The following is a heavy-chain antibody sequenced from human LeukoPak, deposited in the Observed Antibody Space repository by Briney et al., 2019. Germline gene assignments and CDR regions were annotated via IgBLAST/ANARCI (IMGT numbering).Heavy chain of an antibody. J-gene: IGHJ4*02. Sequence: GGSLRLSCAASGFTFSSYAMHWVRQAPGKGLEWVAVISYDGSNKYYADSVKGRFTISRDNSKNTLYLQMNSRRAEDTAVYYCARDRTAMALSFDYWGQGTLVTVSS. CDR2: ISYDGSNK. CDR1: GFTFSSYA. D-gene: IGHD5-18*01. V-gene: IGHV3-30*04. CDR3: ARDRTAMALSFDY.